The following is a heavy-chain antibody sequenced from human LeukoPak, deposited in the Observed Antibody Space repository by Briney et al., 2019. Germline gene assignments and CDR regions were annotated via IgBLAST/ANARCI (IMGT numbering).Heavy chain of an antibody. V-gene: IGHV1-2*02. D-gene: IGHD3-3*01. J-gene: IGHJ4*02. CDR2: INPNSGGT. CDR3: ARDPSTYEEQLAFDY. Sequence: ASVKVSCKASGYTFTDYYMHWVRQAPGQGLEWMGWINPNSGGTNYAQEFQGRVTMTRDTSINTAYMELSRLRSDDTAVYYCARDPSTYEEQLAFDYWGQGTLVTVSS. CDR1: GYTFTDYY.